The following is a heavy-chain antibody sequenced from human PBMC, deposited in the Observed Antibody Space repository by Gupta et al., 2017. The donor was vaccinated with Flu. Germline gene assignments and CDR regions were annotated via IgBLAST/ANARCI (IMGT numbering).Heavy chain of an antibody. CDR2: ISGSGANT. J-gene: IGHJ4*02. V-gene: IGHV3-23*01. Sequence: EVQLLESGGGLVQPGGSLRLACSVSGFPLTSYAMTWVRQAPGKGLEWVSAISGSGANTYYADSVKGRFTISRDNSKNTVYLQMNSLRAGDTAVYYCAKRPSWHYFDNWGQGTLVTVSS. CDR1: GFPLTSYA. CDR3: AKRPSWHYFDN.